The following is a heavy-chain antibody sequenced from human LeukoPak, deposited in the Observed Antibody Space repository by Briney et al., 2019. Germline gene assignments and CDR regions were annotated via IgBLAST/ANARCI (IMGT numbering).Heavy chain of an antibody. J-gene: IGHJ4*02. CDR1: GFTFSHYW. D-gene: IGHD6-13*01. CDR2: IKQDGSQK. CDR3: AKDDNSWSLDY. V-gene: IGHV3-7*01. Sequence: GGYLRLSCAASGFTFSHYWMSWVRQAPGKGLEGVASIKQDGSQKYYGDSVKGRFTISRDNAKNSLYLQMNSLRAEDTAFYYCAKDDNSWSLDYWGQGTLVTVSS.